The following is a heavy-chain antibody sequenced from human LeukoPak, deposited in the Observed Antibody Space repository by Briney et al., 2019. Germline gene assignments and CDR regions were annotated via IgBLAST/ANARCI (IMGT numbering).Heavy chain of an antibody. CDR3: AREGGYSYKFDY. V-gene: IGHV3-53*01. Sequence: PGGSLRLSCAASGFTFSSYSMSWVRQAPGKGLEWVSVIYSGGSTYYADSVKGRFTISRDNSKNTLYLQMNSLRAEDTAVYYCAREGGYSYKFDYWGQGTLVTVSS. D-gene: IGHD5-18*01. J-gene: IGHJ4*02. CDR2: IYSGGST. CDR1: GFTFSSYS.